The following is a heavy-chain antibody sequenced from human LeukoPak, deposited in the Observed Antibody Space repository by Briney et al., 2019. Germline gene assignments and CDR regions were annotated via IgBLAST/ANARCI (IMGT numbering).Heavy chain of an antibody. Sequence: GSLRLSCAASGFTFTSYAMSWARQAPGKGLEWVSAISGSGGSTYHADSVKGRFTISRDNSKNTLYLQMNSLRAEDTAVYYCAKMGVVAARPGTFDYWGQGTLVTVSS. V-gene: IGHV3-23*01. D-gene: IGHD6-6*01. J-gene: IGHJ4*02. CDR3: AKMGVVAARPGTFDY. CDR2: ISGSGGST. CDR1: GFTFTSYA.